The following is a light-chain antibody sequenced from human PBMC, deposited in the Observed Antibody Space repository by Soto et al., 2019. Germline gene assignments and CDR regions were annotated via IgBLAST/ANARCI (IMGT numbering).Light chain of an antibody. Sequence: LTQPASGNGSPVDGIPITCTGTSSDVGGYNYVSWYQQHPGKAPKLMIYDVSNRPSGVSNRFSGSKSGNTASLTISGLQAEDEADYYCSSYTSSSTYVFGTGTKVTVL. J-gene: IGLJ1*01. CDR3: SSYTSSSTYV. CDR1: SSDVGGYNY. V-gene: IGLV2-14*01. CDR2: DVS.